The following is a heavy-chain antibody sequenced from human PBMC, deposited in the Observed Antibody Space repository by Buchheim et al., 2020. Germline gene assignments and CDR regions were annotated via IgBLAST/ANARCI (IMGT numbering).Heavy chain of an antibody. CDR3: ARGVMATSTYFDY. CDR2: LYTSGST. V-gene: IGHV4-61*02. CDR1: GGSIMTRNYY. Sequence: QVQLQESGPGLVKPSETLSLTCTVSGGSIMTRNYYWSWIRQPAGKGLEWIGRLYTSGSTYYNPSLQSRVTISVDTSKHQFSLKLSSVTAADTAVYYCARGVMATSTYFDYWGQGTL. J-gene: IGHJ4*02. D-gene: IGHD5-24*01.